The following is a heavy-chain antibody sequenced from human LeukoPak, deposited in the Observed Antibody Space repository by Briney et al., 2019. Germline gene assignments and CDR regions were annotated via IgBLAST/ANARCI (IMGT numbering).Heavy chain of an antibody. J-gene: IGHJ4*02. Sequence: GGSLRLSCAASGFTFDDYTMHWVRQAPGKGLEWVSLISWDGGSTYYADSVKGRFTISRDNSKNSLYLQMNSLRTEDTALYYCAKDVLPFSSSGEFNDWGQGSLVTVSS. D-gene: IGHD6-6*01. CDR1: GFTFDDYT. CDR2: ISWDGGST. V-gene: IGHV3-43*01. CDR3: AKDVLPFSSSGEFND.